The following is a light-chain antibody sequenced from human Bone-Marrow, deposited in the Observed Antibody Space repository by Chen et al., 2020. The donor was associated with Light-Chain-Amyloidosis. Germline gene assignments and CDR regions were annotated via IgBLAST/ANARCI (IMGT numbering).Light chain of an antibody. J-gene: IGLJ2*01. CDR3: QSADSSGTYEVI. Sequence: HALTHQPPVPVYQGQTARIHCSGDDLPTKYAYWYQQNPGQAPVLVIHRGTERPSGISERFSGSSSGTTATLTISGVQAEDEADYHCQSADSSGTYEVIFGGGTKLTVL. CDR1: DLPTKY. V-gene: IGLV3-25*03. CDR2: RGT.